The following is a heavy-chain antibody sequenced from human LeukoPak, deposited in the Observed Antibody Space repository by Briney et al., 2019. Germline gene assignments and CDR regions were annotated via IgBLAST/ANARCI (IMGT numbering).Heavy chain of an antibody. CDR1: GGSISSYY. V-gene: IGHV4-59*01. D-gene: IGHD3-10*01. CDR2: IYYSGST. CDR3: ARDPGRFGELSH. Sequence: PSETLSLTCTVSGGSISSYYWSWIRQPPGKGLEWIGYIYYSGSTNYNPSLKSRVTISVDTSKNQFSLKLSSVAAADTAVYYCARDPGRFGELSHWGQGTLVTVSS. J-gene: IGHJ4*02.